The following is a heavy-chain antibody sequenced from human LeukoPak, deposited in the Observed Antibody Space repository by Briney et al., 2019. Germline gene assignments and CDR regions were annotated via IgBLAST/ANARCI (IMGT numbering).Heavy chain of an antibody. CDR2: ISYDGSNK. Sequence: GRSLRLSCAASGFTFSSYGMHWVRQAPGKGLEWVAVISYDGSNKYYADSVKGRFTISRDNSKNTLYLQMNSLRAEDTAVYYCARTMVRGVITLDYWGQGTLVTVSS. CDR3: ARTMVRGVITLDY. V-gene: IGHV3-30*03. CDR1: GFTFSSYG. D-gene: IGHD3-10*01. J-gene: IGHJ4*02.